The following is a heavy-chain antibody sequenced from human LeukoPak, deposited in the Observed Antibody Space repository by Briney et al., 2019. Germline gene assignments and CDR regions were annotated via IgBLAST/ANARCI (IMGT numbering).Heavy chain of an antibody. CDR1: GYTFTNYV. V-gene: IGHV1-3*01. J-gene: IGHJ4*02. Sequence: ASVKVSCKASGYTFTNYVMHWVRQAPGQRLEWMGWVNAGNGNTRYSRKFQDRVTITRDTSASTAYMELSSLRSEDTAVYYCAPTDTNWGQGTLVTVSS. CDR2: VNAGNGNT. CDR3: APTDTN.